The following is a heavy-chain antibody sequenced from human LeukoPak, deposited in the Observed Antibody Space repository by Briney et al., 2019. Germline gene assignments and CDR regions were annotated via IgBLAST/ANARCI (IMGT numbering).Heavy chain of an antibody. CDR3: AKGYTSDSTMILVDATPFDY. CDR1: GFTFSSYA. CDR2: ISGSGGST. V-gene: IGHV3-23*01. Sequence: GGSLRLSCAASGFTFSSYAMSWVRQAPGKGLEWVSAISGSGGSTYYADSVKGRFTISRDNSKNTLYLQMNSLRAEDTAVYYCAKGYTSDSTMILVDATPFDYWGQGTLVTVSS. J-gene: IGHJ4*02. D-gene: IGHD3-22*01.